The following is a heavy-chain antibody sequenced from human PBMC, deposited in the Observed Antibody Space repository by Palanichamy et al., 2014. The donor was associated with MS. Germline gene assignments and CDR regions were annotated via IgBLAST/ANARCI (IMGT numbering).Heavy chain of an antibody. J-gene: IGHJ6*02. CDR1: GDTFTTYA. Sequence: KAVGDTFTTYAFTWVRRAPGQGLEWMGGLIPKFAATHYAQSFQGRVTITADESTSTTYMGLRNLRSEDTAVYYCAIMVARPYLYYRMDVWGQGTKVTVSS. V-gene: IGHV1-69*01. CDR3: AIMVARPYLYYRMDV. D-gene: IGHD6-6*01. CDR2: LIPKFAAT.